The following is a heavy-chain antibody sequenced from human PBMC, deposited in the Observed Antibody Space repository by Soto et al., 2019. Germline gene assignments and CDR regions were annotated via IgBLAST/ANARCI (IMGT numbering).Heavy chain of an antibody. Sequence: QVHLVQSGAEVKKPGASVKVSCKGSGYDFTTYGXXXXXXXPGQGLEWMAWISAHNGNTDYAQKLQGRVTVTRDTXXXXXXXXXXXXXXXXXXXXXXXXXXYGDYWGQGALVTVSS. J-gene: IGHJ4*02. V-gene: IGHV1-18*01. CDR1: GYDFTTYG. CDR3: XXXXYGDY. D-gene: IGHD4-17*01. CDR2: ISAHNGNT.